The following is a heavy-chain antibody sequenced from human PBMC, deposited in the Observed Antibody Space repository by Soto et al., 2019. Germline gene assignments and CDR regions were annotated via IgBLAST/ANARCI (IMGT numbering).Heavy chain of an antibody. Sequence: SETLSLTCTVSGGSISSYYWSWIRQPPGKGLEWIGYIYYSGSTNYNPSLKSRVTISVDTSKNQFSLKLSSVTAADTAVYYCARLDSTATYFDYWGQGTLVTVSS. CDR1: GGSISSYY. D-gene: IGHD3-9*01. V-gene: IGHV4-59*08. CDR3: ARLDSTATYFDY. J-gene: IGHJ4*02. CDR2: IYYSGST.